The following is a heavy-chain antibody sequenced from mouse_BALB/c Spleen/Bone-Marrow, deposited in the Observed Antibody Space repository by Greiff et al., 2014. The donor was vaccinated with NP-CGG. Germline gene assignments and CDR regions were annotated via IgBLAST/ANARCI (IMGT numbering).Heavy chain of an antibody. J-gene: IGHJ4*01. CDR3: ARGGGSSYNYAMDY. Sequence: EVQRVESGPSLVKPSQTLSLTCSVTGDSITSGYWNWIRKFPGNKLEYMGYISYSGSTYYNPPLKSRISITRDTSKNQYYLQLNSVTTEDTATYYCARGGGSSYNYAMDYWGQGTSVTVSS. V-gene: IGHV3-8*02. D-gene: IGHD1-1*01. CDR2: ISYSGST. CDR1: GDSITSGY.